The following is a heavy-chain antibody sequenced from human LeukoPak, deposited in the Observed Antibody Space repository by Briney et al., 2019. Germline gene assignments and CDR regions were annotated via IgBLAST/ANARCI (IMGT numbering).Heavy chain of an antibody. V-gene: IGHV1-2*02. CDR2: INPNSGGT. Sequence: GASVKVSCKASGYTFTGYFMHWVRQAPGQGLEWMGWINPNSGGTNYAQKFQGRVTMTRDTSISTAYMELSSLRSDDTAIYFCARGGLQLWFLVDFWGQGTLDTVSS. CDR3: ARGGLQLWFLVDF. D-gene: IGHD5-18*01. J-gene: IGHJ4*02. CDR1: GYTFTGYF.